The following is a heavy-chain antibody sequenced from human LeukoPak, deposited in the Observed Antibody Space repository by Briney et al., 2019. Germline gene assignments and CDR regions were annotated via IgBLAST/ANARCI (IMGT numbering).Heavy chain of an antibody. CDR2: IYSGGST. CDR1: GFTVSSNY. CDR3: ARVKAGYYYYMDV. Sequence: GGSLRLSCAASGFTVSSNYMSWVRQAPGKGLEWVSVIYSGGSTYYADSVKGRFTISRDNSKNTLYLQMNSLRAEDTAVYYCARVKAGYYYYMDVWGKGTTVTVSS. J-gene: IGHJ6*03. V-gene: IGHV3-53*01. D-gene: IGHD3-10*01.